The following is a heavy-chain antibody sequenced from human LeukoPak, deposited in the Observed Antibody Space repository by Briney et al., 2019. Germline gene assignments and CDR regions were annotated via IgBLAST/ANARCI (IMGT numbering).Heavy chain of an antibody. J-gene: IGHJ4*02. D-gene: IGHD5-18*01. CDR2: TYYRSKWYN. Sequence: SQTLSLTCAISGDSVSSNSATWNWIRQSPSRGLEWLGRTYYRSKWYNDYALSVKSRITINPDTSKNQFSLQLNSVTPEDTAMYYCARDLAGFGGYSYGMVDYWGQGTLVTVSS. CDR1: GDSVSSNSAT. CDR3: ARDLAGFGGYSYGMVDY. V-gene: IGHV6-1*01.